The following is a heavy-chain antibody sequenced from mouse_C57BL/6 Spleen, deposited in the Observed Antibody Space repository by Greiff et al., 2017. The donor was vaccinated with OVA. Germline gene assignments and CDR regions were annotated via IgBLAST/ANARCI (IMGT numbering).Heavy chain of an antibody. V-gene: IGHV1-4*01. D-gene: IGHD2-2*01. Sequence: VKVVESGAELARPGASVKMSCKASGYTFTSYTMHWVKQRPGQGLEWIGYINPSSGYTKYNQKFKDKATLTADKSSSTAYMQMSSLTSEDSAVYYCARRVTGEDYWGQGTTLTVSS. J-gene: IGHJ2*01. CDR3: ARRVTGEDY. CDR1: GYTFTSYT. CDR2: INPSSGYT.